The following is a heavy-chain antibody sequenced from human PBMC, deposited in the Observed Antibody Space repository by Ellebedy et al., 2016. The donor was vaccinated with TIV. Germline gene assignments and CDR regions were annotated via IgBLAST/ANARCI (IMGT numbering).Heavy chain of an antibody. CDR1: GFTVNSNY. CDR2: ISVGGST. Sequence: GGSLRLSCVVSGFTVNSNYMSWVRQAPGKGLEWVSVISVGGSTYYADSVKGSFTISRDNSKNTLLLQMNSLRADDTAVYYCATETFNDADLILWGLFSMWGQGTTVTVSS. CDR3: ATETFNDADLILWGLFSM. D-gene: IGHD3-10*01. V-gene: IGHV3-66*01. J-gene: IGHJ3*02.